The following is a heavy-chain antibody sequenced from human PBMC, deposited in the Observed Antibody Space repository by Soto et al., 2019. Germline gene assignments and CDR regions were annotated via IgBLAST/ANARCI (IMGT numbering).Heavy chain of an antibody. J-gene: IGHJ4*02. CDR2: IYHNAIT. CDR3: ATVPPRIVVVLAEFPT. V-gene: IGHV4-4*02. Sequence: QVQLKQSGPGLVRPSGTLSLTCRVSGTSISSSYWWAWVRQSPGKGLEWIGEIYHNAITKYNPSLKSRVSMSIDKSNNQFSLKLTSVTAADTAVYYCATVPPRIVVVLAEFPTWCQGTLVTVSS. D-gene: IGHD2-21*01. CDR1: GTSISSSYW.